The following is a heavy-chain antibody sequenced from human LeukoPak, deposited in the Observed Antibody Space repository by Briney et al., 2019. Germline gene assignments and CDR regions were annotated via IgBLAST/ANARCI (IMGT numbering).Heavy chain of an antibody. CDR1: DFSLSTSGVG. Sequence: SGPTLVKPTQTLTLTCTFSDFSLSTSGVGVGWIRQPPGKALEWLAVIYWNDYKHYSPSLKSRLTITKDTSKNQVVLTMTNLDPVDTATYYCAHSGYCSSTSCPRFPKFFDYWGQGTLVTVSS. V-gene: IGHV2-5*01. J-gene: IGHJ4*02. CDR2: IYWNDYK. CDR3: AHSGYCSSTSCPRFPKFFDY. D-gene: IGHD2-2*01.